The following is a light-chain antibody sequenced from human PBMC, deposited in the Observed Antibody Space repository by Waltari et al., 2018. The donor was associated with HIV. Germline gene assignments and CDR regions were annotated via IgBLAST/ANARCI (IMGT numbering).Light chain of an antibody. V-gene: IGLV3-25*03. Sequence: SYDLTQPPSVSVSPGQPARITCSGATFSNQYSYWYQQKSGQAPFLVIFRDIERPSGIPERFSGSRSGATVTLTISGVQAEDEADYYCQSADNSGTYVFATGTQVTVL. J-gene: IGLJ1*01. CDR3: QSADNSGTYV. CDR1: TFSNQY. CDR2: RDI.